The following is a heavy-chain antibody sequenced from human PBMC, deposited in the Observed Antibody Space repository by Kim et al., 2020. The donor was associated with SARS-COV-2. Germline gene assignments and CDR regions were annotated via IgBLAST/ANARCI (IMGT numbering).Heavy chain of an antibody. CDR3: AKARPSGYYGSGSPALYFDY. D-gene: IGHD3-10*01. Sequence: LSLTCAASGFTFSSYAMSWVRQAPGKGLEWVSAISGSGGSTYYADSVKGRFTISRDNSKNTLYLQMNSLRAEDTAVYYCAKARPSGYYGSGSPALYFDYWGQGTLVTVSS. V-gene: IGHV3-23*01. CDR1: GFTFSSYA. J-gene: IGHJ4*02. CDR2: ISGSGGST.